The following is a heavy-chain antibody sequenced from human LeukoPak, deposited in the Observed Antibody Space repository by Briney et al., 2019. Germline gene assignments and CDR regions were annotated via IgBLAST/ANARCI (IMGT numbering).Heavy chain of an antibody. V-gene: IGHV1-69*13. CDR3: AGKENLYYYDSSGYYLD. D-gene: IGHD3-22*01. CDR2: IIPIFGTA. Sequence: SVKVSCKASGGTFSSYAISWVRQAPGLGLEWMGGIIPIFGTANYAQKFQGRVTIAADESTSTAYMELSSLRSEDTAVYYCAGKENLYYYDSSGYYLDWGQGTLVTVSS. CDR1: GGTFSSYA. J-gene: IGHJ4*02.